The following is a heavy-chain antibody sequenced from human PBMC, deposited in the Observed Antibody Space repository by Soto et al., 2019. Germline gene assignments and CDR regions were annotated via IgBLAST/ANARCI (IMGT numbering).Heavy chain of an antibody. V-gene: IGHV6-1*01. D-gene: IGHD6-19*01. CDR3: ARDSSGWYYYGMDV. CDR2: TYYRSKWLY. Sequence: PSQTLSLTCAISGDSVSSNNAAWNWIRQSPSRGLEWVGRTYYRSKWLYDYAASVVESRVTVNPDTSKNQFSLQLNSVTPEDTAVYYCARDSSGWYYYGMDVWGQGTTVTVSS. J-gene: IGHJ6*02. CDR1: GDSVSSNNAA.